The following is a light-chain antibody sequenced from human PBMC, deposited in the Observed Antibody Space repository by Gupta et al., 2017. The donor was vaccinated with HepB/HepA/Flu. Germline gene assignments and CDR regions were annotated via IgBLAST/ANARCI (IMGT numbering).Light chain of an antibody. CDR2: RFS. V-gene: IGKV2-30*02. CDR3: FQYTSRPHT. Sequence: EVAITHSPLSLPVILGQPASISCNASQSLLQYAGDTLLYWLQQRPGQSPRRLIYRFSNRDSGVPDRFSGGGSGTYFTLRISRGEAEYVGVYYCFQYTSRPHTFGQGTKLEIK. J-gene: IGKJ2*01. CDR1: QSLLQYAGDTL.